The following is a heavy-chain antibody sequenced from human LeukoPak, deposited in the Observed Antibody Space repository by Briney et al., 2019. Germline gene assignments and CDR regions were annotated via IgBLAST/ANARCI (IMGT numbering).Heavy chain of an antibody. D-gene: IGHD1-26*01. Sequence: GGSLRLSCAASGFTFSSYWMSWVRQAPGKGLGWVANIKQDGSEKYCVDSVKGRFTVSRDNAKNSLYLQMNSLRAEDTAVYYCARVRELLAFDAFDIWGQGTMVTVSS. CDR1: GFTFSSYW. J-gene: IGHJ3*02. V-gene: IGHV3-7*01. CDR3: ARVRELLAFDAFDI. CDR2: IKQDGSEK.